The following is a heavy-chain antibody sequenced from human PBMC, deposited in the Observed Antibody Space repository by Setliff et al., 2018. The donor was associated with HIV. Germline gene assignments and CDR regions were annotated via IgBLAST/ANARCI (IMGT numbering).Heavy chain of an antibody. J-gene: IGHJ4*02. CDR3: ARQGDGYNLTAYFDS. CDR2: IYQSGSI. V-gene: IGHV4-38-2*01. Sequence: PSETLSLTCAASGYSINSGFSRAWIRQPPGQGPQWIGSIYQSGSIYYNPSLQSRVTISVDSSKNQFSLNLFSVTAADTAVYYCARQGDGYNLTAYFDSWGQGTLVTVSS. CDR1: GYSINSGFS. D-gene: IGHD5-12*01.